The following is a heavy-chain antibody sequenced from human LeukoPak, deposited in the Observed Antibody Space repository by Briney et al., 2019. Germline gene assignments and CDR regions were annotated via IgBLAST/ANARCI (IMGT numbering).Heavy chain of an antibody. J-gene: IGHJ4*02. CDR2: ISSSSSYI. V-gene: IGHV3-21*01. CDR3: ARGSFVLEWLFDY. Sequence: GGSLRLSCAASGFTFSSYSMNWARQAPGKGLEWVSSISSSSSYIYYADSVKGRFTISRDNAKNSLYLQMNSLRAEDTAVYYCARGSFVLEWLFDYWGQGTLVTVSS. D-gene: IGHD3-3*01. CDR1: GFTFSSYS.